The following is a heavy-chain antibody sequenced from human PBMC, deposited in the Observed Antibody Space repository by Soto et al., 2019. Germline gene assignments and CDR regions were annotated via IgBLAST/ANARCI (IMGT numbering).Heavy chain of an antibody. D-gene: IGHD6-13*01. CDR1: GGTFSRYA. CDR2: IIPLFGTA. CDR3: ARDGGGIEAAGAGNDAFDI. Sequence: SVKVSCKASGGTFSRYAINWVRQAPGQGLEWMGGIIPLFGTANYAQKFRGRVTITADHSTGTAYMELSSLRSEDTAVYYCARDGGGIEAAGAGNDAFDIWGQGTMVTVSS. J-gene: IGHJ3*02. V-gene: IGHV1-69*13.